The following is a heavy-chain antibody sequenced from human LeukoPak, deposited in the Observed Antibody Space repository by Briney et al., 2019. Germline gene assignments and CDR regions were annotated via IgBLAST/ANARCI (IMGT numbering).Heavy chain of an antibody. CDR3: ARGRIRRTRIAARPIPNYYMDV. V-gene: IGHV1-8*01. Sequence: GASVKVSCKASGYTFTSYDINWVRQATGQGLEWMGWMNPNSGNTGYAQKFQGRVTMTRNTSISTAYMELSSLRSEDTAVYYCARGRIRRTRIAARPIPNYYMDVWGKGTTVTVSS. CDR1: GYTFTSYD. J-gene: IGHJ6*03. D-gene: IGHD6-6*01. CDR2: MNPNSGNT.